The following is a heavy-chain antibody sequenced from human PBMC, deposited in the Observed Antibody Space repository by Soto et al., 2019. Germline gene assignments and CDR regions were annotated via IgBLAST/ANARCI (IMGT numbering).Heavy chain of an antibody. V-gene: IGHV4-39*01. CDR2: IYYSGST. CDR3: ARGSFPPGASLSWLDL. CDR1: GGSISSSSYY. D-gene: IGHD1-26*01. J-gene: IGHJ5*02. Sequence: PSETLSLTCTVSGGSISSSSYYWGWIRQPPGKGLEWIGSIYYSGSTYYNPSLKSRVTISVDTSKNQFSLKLSSVTAADTAVYYCARGSFPPGASLSWLDLWGQGTLVTFSS.